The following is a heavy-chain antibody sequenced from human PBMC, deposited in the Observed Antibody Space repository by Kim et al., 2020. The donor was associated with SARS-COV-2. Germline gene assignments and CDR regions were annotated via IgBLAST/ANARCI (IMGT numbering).Heavy chain of an antibody. Sequence: SVKVSCKASGGTFSSYAISWVRQAPGQGLEWMGGIIPIFGTANYAQKFQGRVTITADESTSTAYMELSSLRSEDTAVYYCARVGWDSSSSYNWFDPWGQGTLVTVSS. CDR3: ARVGWDSSSSYNWFDP. CDR1: GGTFSSYA. V-gene: IGHV1-69*13. D-gene: IGHD6-6*01. J-gene: IGHJ5*02. CDR2: IIPIFGTA.